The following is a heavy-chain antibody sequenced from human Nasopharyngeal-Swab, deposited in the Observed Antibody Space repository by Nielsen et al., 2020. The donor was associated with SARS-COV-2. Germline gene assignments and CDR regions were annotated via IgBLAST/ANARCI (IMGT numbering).Heavy chain of an antibody. J-gene: IGHJ6*02. CDR3: AREGYSGSRRDHRYYYYYGMDV. D-gene: IGHD1-26*01. CDR1: GFTFSRYG. V-gene: IGHV3-30*03. Sequence: GESLKISCAASGFTFSRYGMHWVRQAPGKGLEWVAVISYDGSNKYYADSVKGRFTISRDNSKNTLYLQMNSLRAEDTAVYYCAREGYSGSRRDHRYYYYYGMDVWGQGTTVTVSS. CDR2: ISYDGSNK.